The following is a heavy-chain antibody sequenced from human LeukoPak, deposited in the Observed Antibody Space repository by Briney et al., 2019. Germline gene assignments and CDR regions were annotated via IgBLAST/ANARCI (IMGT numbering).Heavy chain of an antibody. CDR1: GFTFSSYA. Sequence: PGGSLRLSCAASGFTFSSYAMSWVRQAPGKGLEWVSAISGSGGSTYYADSVKGRFAISRDNSKNTLYLQMNSLRAEDTAVYYCAKEGMIVVVITTYFDYWGQGTLVTVSS. D-gene: IGHD3-22*01. V-gene: IGHV3-23*01. CDR2: ISGSGGST. J-gene: IGHJ4*02. CDR3: AKEGMIVVVITTYFDY.